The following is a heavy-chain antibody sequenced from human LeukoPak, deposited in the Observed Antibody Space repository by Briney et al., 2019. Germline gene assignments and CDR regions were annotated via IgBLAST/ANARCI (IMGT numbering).Heavy chain of an antibody. CDR2: IYYSRST. CDR3: ARDLGYYDILTGGSLAAFDI. V-gene: IGHV4-59*01. CDR1: GGSISSYY. J-gene: IGHJ3*02. Sequence: PSETLSLTCTVSGGSISSYYWSWIRQPPGKGLEWIGYIYYSRSTNYNPSLKSRVTISVDTSKNQFSLKLSSVTAADTAVYYCARDLGYYDILTGGSLAAFDIWGQGTMVTVSS. D-gene: IGHD3-9*01.